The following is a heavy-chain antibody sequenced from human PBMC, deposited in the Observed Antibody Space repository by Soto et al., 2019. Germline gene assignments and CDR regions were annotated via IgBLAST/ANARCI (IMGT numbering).Heavy chain of an antibody. CDR1: GYTFTSYD. D-gene: IGHD1-26*01. V-gene: IGHV1-8*01. J-gene: IGHJ4*01. CDR3: AKRFMTSGTYLFFDH. CDR2: MNPNSGNT. Sequence: GASVKVSCKASGYTFTSYDINWVRQATGQGLEWMGWMNPNSGNTGYAQKFQGRVTMTRNTSISTAYMELSSLRAEDTAVYYCAKRFMTSGTYLFFDHWGQGTPVTVSS.